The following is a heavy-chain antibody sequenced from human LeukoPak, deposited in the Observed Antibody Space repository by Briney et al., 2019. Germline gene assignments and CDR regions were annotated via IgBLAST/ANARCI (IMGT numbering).Heavy chain of an antibody. CDR1: GFSFSSYW. V-gene: IGHV3-7*03. CDR3: AGVTSRAPLHS. J-gene: IGHJ4*02. Sequence: GGSLRLSCAASGFSFSSYWMSWVRQAPGKGLEWLANIKHDGSEKYYVGSVKGRFTISRDNAKNSLYLQMNSLRAEDTAFYYCAGVTSRAPLHSWGKGPLVTFSS. CDR2: IKHDGSEK. D-gene: IGHD2-21*02.